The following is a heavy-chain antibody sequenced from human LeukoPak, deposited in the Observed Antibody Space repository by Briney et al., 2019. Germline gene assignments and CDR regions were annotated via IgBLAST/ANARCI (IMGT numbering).Heavy chain of an antibody. J-gene: IGHJ6*03. Sequence: ASVKVSCKASGYIFASYYMHWVRQAPGQGLEWMGIINPSGGSTSYAQKFQGRVTMTRDMSTSTVYMELSSLRSEDTAVYYCARRGIDWNYPYYYYYYMDVWGKGTTVTVSS. V-gene: IGHV1-46*01. CDR1: GYIFASYY. D-gene: IGHD1-7*01. CDR2: INPSGGST. CDR3: ARRGIDWNYPYYYYYYMDV.